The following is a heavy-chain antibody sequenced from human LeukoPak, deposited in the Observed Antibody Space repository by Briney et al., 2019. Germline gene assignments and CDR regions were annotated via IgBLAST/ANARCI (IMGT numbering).Heavy chain of an antibody. D-gene: IGHD1-14*01. V-gene: IGHV4-38-2*02. J-gene: IGHJ4*02. CDR3: ARDSWPEVVRFDY. CDR1: GYSISSGYY. CDR2: IYHGGST. Sequence: SETPSLTCTVSGYSISSGYYWGWIRQPPGKGLEWIGSIYHGGSTYYNQSLKSRVTISVDTSKNQFSLKLSSVTAADTAVYFCARDSWPEVVRFDYWGQGTLVTVSS.